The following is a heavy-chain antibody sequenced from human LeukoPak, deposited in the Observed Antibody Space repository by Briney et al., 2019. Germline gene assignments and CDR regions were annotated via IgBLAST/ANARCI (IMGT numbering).Heavy chain of an antibody. CDR2: IAPYNDNA. V-gene: IGHV1-18*01. J-gene: IGHJ4*02. Sequence: GASVKVSCKASGYNFATYGISWVRQAPGQGLEWMGWIAPYNDNANSAQKFQGRLSMTADTSTSTASMELRSLRSDATAVYYCTRDPRHKYGNFDNWGQGTLVTVSS. D-gene: IGHD2/OR15-2a*01. CDR1: GYNFATYG. CDR3: TRDPRHKYGNFDN.